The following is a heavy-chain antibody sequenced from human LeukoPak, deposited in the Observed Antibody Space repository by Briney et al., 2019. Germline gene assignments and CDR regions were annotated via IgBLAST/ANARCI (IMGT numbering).Heavy chain of an antibody. CDR3: ARGLYTYNVRYFDN. V-gene: IGHV4-38-2*02. CDR1: GYSISSGYY. D-gene: IGHD2-2*02. Sequence: SETLSLTCTVSGYSISSGYYWGWIRQPPGKGLEWIGSIYHSGSTYYNPSLKSRVTISVDTSKNQFSLRLSSVTAADTAVYYCARGLYTYNVRYFDNWGQGTLVTVSS. CDR2: IYHSGST. J-gene: IGHJ4*02.